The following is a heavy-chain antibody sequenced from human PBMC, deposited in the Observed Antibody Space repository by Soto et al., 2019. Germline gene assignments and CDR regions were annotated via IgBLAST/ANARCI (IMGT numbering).Heavy chain of an antibody. CDR2: VYDNGRP. J-gene: IGHJ4*02. CDR1: GGSISVYY. CDR3: ARGVGSSPPRY. Sequence: SETLSLTCTISGGSISVYYWSWIRQSPRQGLEWIGYVYDNGRPYYSPSLKSRVTISADTSKNQISLKSTSATAADTAVYYCARGVGSSPPRYWGRGTLVTVSS. V-gene: IGHV4-59*01. D-gene: IGHD3-9*01.